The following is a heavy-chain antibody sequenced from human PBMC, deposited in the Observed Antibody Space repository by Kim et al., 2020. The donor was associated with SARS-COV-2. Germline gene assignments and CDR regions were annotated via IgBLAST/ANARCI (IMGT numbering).Heavy chain of an antibody. D-gene: IGHD1-7*01. CDR3: TRDELRAGYGFDV. CDR2: VNPENNNT. Sequence: ASVKVSCKASGYTFTDYGLHWVRQAPGQRLEWMGWVNPENNNTKYSQKFQGRVTMTWDTSASTGFMELIGLKSEDTALYFCTRDELRAGYGFDVWAKGPRSLSR. CDR1: GYTFTDYG. V-gene: IGHV1-3*01. J-gene: IGHJ6*02.